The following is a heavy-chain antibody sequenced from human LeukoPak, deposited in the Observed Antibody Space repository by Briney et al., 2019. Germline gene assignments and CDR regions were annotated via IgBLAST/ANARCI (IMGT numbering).Heavy chain of an antibody. CDR3: AAQPGRGYKVPFDY. J-gene: IGHJ4*02. V-gene: IGHV3-7*01. CDR1: GFTFSSYW. D-gene: IGHD5-24*01. Sequence: GGSLRLSCAASGFTFSSYWMSWVRQAPGKGLEWVANIKQDGSEKYYVDSVKGRFTISRDNAKNSLYLQMNSLRAEDTAVYYCAAQPGRGYKVPFDYWGQGTLVTVSS. CDR2: IKQDGSEK.